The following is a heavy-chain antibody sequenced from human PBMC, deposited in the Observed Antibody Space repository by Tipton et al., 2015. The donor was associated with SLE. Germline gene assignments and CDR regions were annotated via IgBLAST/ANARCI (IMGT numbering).Heavy chain of an antibody. CDR1: GGSISSHY. Sequence: TLSLTCIVSGGSISSHYWSWIRQPAGKGLEWIGYIYTSGSTNYNPSLKSRVTISVDTSKNQFSLKLSSVTAADTAVYYCASRGMWELNYFDYWGQGTLVTVSS. J-gene: IGHJ4*02. CDR2: IYTSGST. D-gene: IGHD1-26*01. CDR3: ASRGMWELNYFDY. V-gene: IGHV4-4*09.